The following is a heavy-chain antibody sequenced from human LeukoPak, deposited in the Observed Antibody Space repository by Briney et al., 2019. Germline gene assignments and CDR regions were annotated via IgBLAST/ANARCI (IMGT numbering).Heavy chain of an antibody. Sequence: AETLSLTCTVSGGSISSYYWSWIRQPAGKGLEWIGRIYTSGSTNYNPSLKSRVTMSVDTSKNQFSLKLSSVTAADTAVYYCGRVSRDSSGLYYFDYWGQGTLVTVSS. V-gene: IGHV4-4*07. CDR2: IYTSGST. D-gene: IGHD3-22*01. J-gene: IGHJ4*02. CDR1: GGSISSYY. CDR3: GRVSRDSSGLYYFDY.